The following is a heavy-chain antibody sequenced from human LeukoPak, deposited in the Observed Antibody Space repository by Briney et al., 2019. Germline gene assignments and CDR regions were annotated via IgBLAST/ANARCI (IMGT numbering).Heavy chain of an antibody. Sequence: GGSLRLSCAASGFTFSSYAMSWVRQAPGKGLEWVSAISGSGGSTYYADSVKGRFTISRDNSKNTLYLQMNSLRAEDTAVYYCAKGSGYSSGWPNYYYYMDVWGKGTTVTASS. D-gene: IGHD6-19*01. CDR3: AKGSGYSSGWPNYYYYMDV. CDR2: ISGSGGST. V-gene: IGHV3-23*01. J-gene: IGHJ6*03. CDR1: GFTFSSYA.